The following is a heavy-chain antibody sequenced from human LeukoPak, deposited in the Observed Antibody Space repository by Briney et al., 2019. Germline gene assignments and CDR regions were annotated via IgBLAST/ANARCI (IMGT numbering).Heavy chain of an antibody. CDR1: GFTFDDYA. CDR3: AKGDCSGGSCYSGRLFDY. CDR2: ISWNSGSI. Sequence: GGSLRLSCAASGFTFDDYAMHWVRQAPGKGLEWVSGISWNSGSIGYADSVKGRFTISRDNAKNSLYLQMNSLRAEDTALYYCAKGDCSGGSCYSGRLFDYWGQGTLVTVSS. V-gene: IGHV3-9*01. D-gene: IGHD2-15*01. J-gene: IGHJ4*02.